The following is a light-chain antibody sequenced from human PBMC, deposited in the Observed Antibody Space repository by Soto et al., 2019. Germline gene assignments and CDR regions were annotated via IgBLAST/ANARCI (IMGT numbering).Light chain of an antibody. Sequence: DIQMTQSPSPLSASVGDRVTITCRASQSISSWSAWYQQKPGKAPKLLIYDASSLESGVPSRFSGSGSGTEFSLTISSLQPDDFATYYCQQYNSLWTFGQGTKVEIK. CDR2: DAS. J-gene: IGKJ1*01. CDR3: QQYNSLWT. V-gene: IGKV1-5*01. CDR1: QSISSW.